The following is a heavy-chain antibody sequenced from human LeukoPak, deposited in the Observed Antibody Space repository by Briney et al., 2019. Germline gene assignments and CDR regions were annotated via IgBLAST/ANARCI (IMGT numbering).Heavy chain of an antibody. CDR2: INSDGSST. CDR1: GFTFSRYW. V-gene: IGHV3-74*01. CDR3: ARSPYGGYGDN. D-gene: IGHD4-17*01. Sequence: GGSLRLSCAASGFTFSRYWMHWVRQGPGKGLVWVSRINSDGSSTSYADSVKGRFTISRDNARNTLYLQMNSLRAEDTAVYYCARSPYGGYGDNWGQGTLVTVSS. J-gene: IGHJ4*02.